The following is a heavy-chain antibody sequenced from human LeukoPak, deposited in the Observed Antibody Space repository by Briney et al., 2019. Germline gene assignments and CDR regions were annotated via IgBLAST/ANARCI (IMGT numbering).Heavy chain of an antibody. Sequence: SETLSLTCTVSGGSISSYYWGWIRQPPGKGLEWIGSIYYSGSTYYNPSLKSRVTISVDTSKNQFSLKLSSVTAADTAVYYCARIPLGIRDFDYWGQGTLVTVSS. J-gene: IGHJ4*02. D-gene: IGHD7-27*01. CDR3: ARIPLGIRDFDY. CDR2: IYYSGST. CDR1: GGSISSYY. V-gene: IGHV4-39*01.